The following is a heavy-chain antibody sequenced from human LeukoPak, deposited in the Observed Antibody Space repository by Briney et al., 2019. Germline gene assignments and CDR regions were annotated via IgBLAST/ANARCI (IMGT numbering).Heavy chain of an antibody. Sequence: GGSLRLSCAASGFTFSGYAMSWVRQAPGKGLEWVSAISGSGGSTYYADSVKGRFTISRDNSKNTLYLQMNSLRAEDTAVYYCAKDPENSSGWYIGWGQGTLVTVSS. CDR2: ISGSGGST. CDR3: AKDPENSSGWYIG. CDR1: GFTFSGYA. J-gene: IGHJ4*02. D-gene: IGHD6-19*01. V-gene: IGHV3-23*01.